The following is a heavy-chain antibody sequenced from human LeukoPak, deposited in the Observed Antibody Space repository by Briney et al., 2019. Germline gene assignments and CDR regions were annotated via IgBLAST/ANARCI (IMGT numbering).Heavy chain of an antibody. CDR2: INWNGGST. D-gene: IGHD6-6*01. CDR1: GFTFDDYG. CDR3: ARTDISQLGFDY. V-gene: IGHV3-20*04. Sequence: PGGSLRLSCAASGFTFDDYGMSWVRQAPGKGLEWVSGINWNGGSTGYADSVKGRFTVSRDNAKNSLYLQMNSLRAEDTAVYYCARTDISQLGFDYWGQGTLVTVSS. J-gene: IGHJ4*02.